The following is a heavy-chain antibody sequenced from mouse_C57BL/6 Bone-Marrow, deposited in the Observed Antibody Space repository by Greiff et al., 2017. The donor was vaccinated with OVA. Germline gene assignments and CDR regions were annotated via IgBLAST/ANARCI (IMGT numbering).Heavy chain of an antibody. D-gene: IGHD2-14*01. CDR2: IDPNSGGT. CDR3: ARKVRRASYARDY. CDR1: GYTFTSYW. V-gene: IGHV1-72*01. J-gene: IGHJ4*01. Sequence: QVQLQQPGAELVKPGASVKLSCKASGYTFTSYWMHWVKQRPGRGLEWIGRIDPNSGGTKYNEKFKSKATLTVDKPSSTAYMQLSRLKSEDAAVYYSARKVRRASYARDYWGQGTSVTVSS.